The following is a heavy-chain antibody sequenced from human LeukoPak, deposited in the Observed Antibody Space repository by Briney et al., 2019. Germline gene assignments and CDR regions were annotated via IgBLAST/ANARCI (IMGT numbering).Heavy chain of an antibody. Sequence: VSVKVSCKASGYTFTSYDINWVRQATGQGLEWMGWMNPNSGNTGYAQKFQGRVTMTRNTSISTAYMELSSLRSEDTAVYYCARGVRIVGATTSLEYFDYWGQGTLVTVSS. D-gene: IGHD1-26*01. CDR2: MNPNSGNT. V-gene: IGHV1-8*01. CDR1: GYTFTSYD. J-gene: IGHJ4*02. CDR3: ARGVRIVGATTSLEYFDY.